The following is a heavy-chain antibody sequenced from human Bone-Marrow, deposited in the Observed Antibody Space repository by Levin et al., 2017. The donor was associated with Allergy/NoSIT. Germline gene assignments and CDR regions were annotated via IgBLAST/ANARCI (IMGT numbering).Heavy chain of an antibody. CDR2: IKSKTDGGTT. V-gene: IGHV3-15*01. CDR1: GFTFSNAW. D-gene: IGHD2-15*01. J-gene: IGHJ4*02. Sequence: GESLKISCAASGFTFSNAWMSWVRQAPGKGLEWVGRIKSKTDGGTTDYAAPVKGRFTISRDDSKNTLYLQMNSLKTEDTAVYYCTTDPDIVVVVAWEFGYWGQGTLVTVSS. CDR3: TTDPDIVVVVAWEFGY.